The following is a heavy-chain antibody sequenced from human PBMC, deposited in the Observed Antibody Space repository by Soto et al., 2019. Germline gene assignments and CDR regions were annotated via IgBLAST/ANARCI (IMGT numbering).Heavy chain of an antibody. D-gene: IGHD3-22*01. J-gene: IGHJ4*02. V-gene: IGHV1-3*01. CDR2: INAGNGNT. Sequence: ASGKVSCKASGYTFTSYGMHWVRQAPGQRLEWMGWINAGNGNTKYSQKFQGRVTITRDTSASTAYMELSSLRSEDTAVYYCAKDYYDSSGYYPPALLFDYWGQGTLVTVSS. CDR3: AKDYYDSSGYYPPALLFDY. CDR1: GYTFTSYG.